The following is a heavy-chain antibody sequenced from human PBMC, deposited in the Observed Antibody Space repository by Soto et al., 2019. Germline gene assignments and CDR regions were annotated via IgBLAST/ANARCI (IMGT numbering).Heavy chain of an antibody. CDR1: GFTFSNYA. CDR2: ISGSGGST. J-gene: IGHJ4*02. D-gene: IGHD2-21*01. V-gene: IGHV3-23*01. Sequence: GGSLRLSGAASGFTFSNYAMTWVRQAPGKGLEWVSAISGSGGSTYYADSVKGRFTISRDNSKNTLYLQMNSLRADDTAVYYCARGDGCDPYSYFDYWGQGILVTVSS. CDR3: ARGDGCDPYSYFDY.